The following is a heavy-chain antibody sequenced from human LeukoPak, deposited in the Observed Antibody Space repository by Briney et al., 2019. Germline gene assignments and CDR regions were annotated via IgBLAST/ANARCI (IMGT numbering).Heavy chain of an antibody. J-gene: IGHJ4*02. CDR2: IKQDGSEK. CDR3: ARVYQYQLPRDGYDY. D-gene: IGHD2-2*01. Sequence: PGGSLRLSCAASGFTFSSYWMSWVRQAPGKGLEWVANIKQDGSEKYYVDSVKGRFTISRDNAKNSLYLQMNSLRAEDTAVYYCARVYQYQLPRDGYDYWGQGTLVTVSS. V-gene: IGHV3-7*01. CDR1: GFTFSSYW.